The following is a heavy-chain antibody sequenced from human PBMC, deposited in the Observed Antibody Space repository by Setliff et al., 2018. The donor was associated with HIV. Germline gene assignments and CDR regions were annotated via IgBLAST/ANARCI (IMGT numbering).Heavy chain of an antibody. CDR2: ISSDGNDK. CDR1: GFTFSTFP. D-gene: IGHD3-22*01. V-gene: IGHV3-30*04. Sequence: PGGSLRLSCAASGFTFSTFPMHWLRQAPGKELEWVAVISSDGNDKYNADSVNVRFTISRDTSENTLYLQMNGLRSEDTAVYYCARVTSDSSGYYWGYDFDYWGQGTLVTVSS. J-gene: IGHJ4*02. CDR3: ARVTSDSSGYYWGYDFDY.